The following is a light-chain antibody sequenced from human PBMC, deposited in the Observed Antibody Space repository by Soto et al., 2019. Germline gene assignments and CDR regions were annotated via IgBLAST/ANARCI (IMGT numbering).Light chain of an antibody. CDR1: QNINTW. Sequence: DIQMTQSPSTLSASVGDSVTISCRASQNINTWLAWYHQKPGMAPKLLISDAYTLESGVPSRFSGSGSGPEFTLTISSLQPEDFATYYCQQSYSTPSITFGQGTRLEIK. CDR3: QQSYSTPSIT. J-gene: IGKJ5*01. CDR2: DAY. V-gene: IGKV1-5*01.